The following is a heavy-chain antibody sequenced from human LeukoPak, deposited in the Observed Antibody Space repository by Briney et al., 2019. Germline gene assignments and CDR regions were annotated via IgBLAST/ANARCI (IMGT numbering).Heavy chain of an antibody. CDR1: GGTFSSYA. CDR2: IIPIFGTA. D-gene: IGHD1-26*01. V-gene: IGHV1-69*13. CDR3: ARSGLNHYYYYYMDV. Sequence: SVNVSCKASGGTFSSYAISWVRQAPGQGLEWMGGIIPIFGTANYAQKFQGRVTITADESTSTAYMELSSLRSEDTAVYYCARSGLNHYYYYYMDVWGKGTTVTISS. J-gene: IGHJ6*03.